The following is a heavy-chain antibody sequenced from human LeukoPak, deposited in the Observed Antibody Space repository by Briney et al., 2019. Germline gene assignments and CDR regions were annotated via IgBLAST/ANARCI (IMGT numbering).Heavy chain of an antibody. CDR3: ARELWFGELLYWFDP. Sequence: PGGSLRLSCAPPVVSFSSSAMHWVRQAPGKGLEWVAVISYDGSNKYYADSVKGRFTISRDNSKNTLYLQMNSLRAEDTAVYYCARELWFGELLYWFDPWGQGTLVTVSS. CDR1: VVSFSSSA. V-gene: IGHV3-30*04. D-gene: IGHD3-10*01. J-gene: IGHJ5*02. CDR2: ISYDGSNK.